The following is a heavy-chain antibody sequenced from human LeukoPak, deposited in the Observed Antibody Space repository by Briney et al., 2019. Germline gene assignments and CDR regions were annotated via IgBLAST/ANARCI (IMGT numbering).Heavy chain of an antibody. V-gene: IGHV1-8*01. CDR1: GYTFTSYD. CDR3: ARGVGATTAPYYYYYMDV. CDR2: MNPNSGNT. J-gene: IGHJ6*03. Sequence: ASVKVSCKASGYTFTSYDINWVRQATGQGLEWMGWMNPNSGNTGYAQKFQGRVTMTRNTSISTAYMELSSLRSEDTAVYYYARGVGATTAPYYYYYMDVWGKGTTVTVSS. D-gene: IGHD1-26*01.